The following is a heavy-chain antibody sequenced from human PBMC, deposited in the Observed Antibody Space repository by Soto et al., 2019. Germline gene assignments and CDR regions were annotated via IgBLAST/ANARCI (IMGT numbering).Heavy chain of an antibody. J-gene: IGHJ4*02. D-gene: IGHD2-15*01. V-gene: IGHV1-69*13. CDR2: IIPIFGTA. CDR3: AREGALYCSGGSCHQEFDY. CDR1: GGTFSSYA. Sequence: GASVKVSCKSSGGTFSSYAISWVRQAPGQGLEWMGGIIPIFGTANYAQKFQGRVTITADESTSRAYMELSSLRSEDTAVYYCAREGALYCSGGSCHQEFDYWGQGPLVTVSS.